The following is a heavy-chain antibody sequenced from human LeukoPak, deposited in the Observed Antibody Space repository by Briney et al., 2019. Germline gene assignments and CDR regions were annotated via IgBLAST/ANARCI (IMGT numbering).Heavy chain of an antibody. Sequence: GGSLRLSCAASGFTFSSYEMNWVRQAPGKGLQWVGRIKSRTDGGTTDYAAPVKGRFTISRDDSRNTLFLQMNSLKAEDTAVYYCTTALAGTFDYWGQGTLVTVSS. D-gene: IGHD1-7*01. CDR2: IKSRTDGGTT. CDR3: TTALAGTFDY. V-gene: IGHV3-15*01. J-gene: IGHJ4*02. CDR1: GFTFSSYE.